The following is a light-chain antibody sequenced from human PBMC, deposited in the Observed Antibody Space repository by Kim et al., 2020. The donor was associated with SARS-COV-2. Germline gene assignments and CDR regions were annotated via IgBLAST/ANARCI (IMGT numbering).Light chain of an antibody. CDR2: HAS. J-gene: IGKJ4*01. Sequence: EIVLTQSPATLSLSPGERATLSCRASQSVGSSLSWYQFKPGQAPRLLIFHASTRATGIPARFSGSGSATDFTLTIRSLEPEDFAVFYCQQSSSRPLTFGGGTKVDIK. CDR3: QQSSSRPLT. V-gene: IGKV3-11*01. CDR1: QSVGSS.